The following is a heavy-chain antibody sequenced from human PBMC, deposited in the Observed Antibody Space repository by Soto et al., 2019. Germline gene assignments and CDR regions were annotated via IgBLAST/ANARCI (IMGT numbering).Heavy chain of an antibody. Sequence: PGGSLRLSCAASGFTFSDYYMSWIRQAPGKGLEWVSYISSSGSTIYYADSVKGRFTISRDNAKNSLYLQMNSLRAEDTAVYYCASSPSARRAYYYYYLDVWGQGTTVTVSS. CDR1: GFTFSDYY. CDR2: ISSSGSTI. V-gene: IGHV3-11*01. CDR3: ASSPSARRAYYYYYLDV. J-gene: IGHJ6*03.